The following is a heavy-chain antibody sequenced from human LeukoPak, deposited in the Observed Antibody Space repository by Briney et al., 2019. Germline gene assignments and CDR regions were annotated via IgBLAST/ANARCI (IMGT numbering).Heavy chain of an antibody. J-gene: IGHJ4*02. CDR3: AKEKYSYGSLDY. Sequence: GGSLRLSCAASGFTFSDYYMSWIRQAPGKGLEWVSYISSSGSTIYYADSVKGRFTISRDNAKNSLYLQMNSLRAEDTALYYCAKEKYSYGSLDYWGQGTLVTVSS. CDR1: GFTFSDYY. CDR2: ISSSGSTI. V-gene: IGHV3-11*01. D-gene: IGHD5-18*01.